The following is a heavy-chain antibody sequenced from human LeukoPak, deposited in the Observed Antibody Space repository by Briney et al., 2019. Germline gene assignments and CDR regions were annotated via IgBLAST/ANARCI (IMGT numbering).Heavy chain of an antibody. Sequence: ASVKVSCKASGYTFTSYGISWVRQAPGQGLEWMGWISAYNGNTKYAQKLQGRVTMTTDTSTSTAYMELRSLRSDDTAVYYCARDRGLTGYSYYYYYYGMDVWGQGTTVTVSS. CDR1: GYTFTSYG. CDR2: ISAYNGNT. CDR3: ARDRGLTGYSYYYYYYGMDV. D-gene: IGHD3-9*01. V-gene: IGHV1-18*01. J-gene: IGHJ6*02.